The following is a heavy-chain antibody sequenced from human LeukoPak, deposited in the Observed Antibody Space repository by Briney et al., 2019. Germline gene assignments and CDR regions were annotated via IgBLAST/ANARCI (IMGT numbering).Heavy chain of an antibody. CDR2: IEKDGSDI. CDR3: ATNTDYRFDY. J-gene: IGHJ4*02. CDR1: GFPFSAHW. D-gene: IGHD3-16*01. V-gene: IGHV3-7*01. Sequence: GGSLRLSCATSGFPFSAHWMSWVRQAPGKGLEWVANIEKDGSDIHYADSVRGRFTISRDNTQTSQWLQMNNLRVEDTAIYYCATNTDYRFDYWGQGILVTVSS.